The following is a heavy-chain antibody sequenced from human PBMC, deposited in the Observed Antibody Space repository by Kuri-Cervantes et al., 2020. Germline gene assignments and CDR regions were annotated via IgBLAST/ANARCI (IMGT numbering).Heavy chain of an antibody. V-gene: IGHV3-33*01. CDR3: ARDNYDSSGYCYKDY. CDR2: IWYDGSNK. J-gene: IGHJ4*02. Sequence: GESLKISCAASGFTFSSYGMHWVRQAPGKGLEWVAVIWYDGSNKCYADSVKGRFTISRDNSKNTLYLQMNSLRAEDTAVYYCARDNYDSSGYCYKDYWGQGTLVTVSS. CDR1: GFTFSSYG. D-gene: IGHD3-22*01.